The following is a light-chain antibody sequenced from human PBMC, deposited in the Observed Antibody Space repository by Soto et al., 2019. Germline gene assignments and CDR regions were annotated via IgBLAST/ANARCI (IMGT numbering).Light chain of an antibody. CDR3: QQYKRYSLT. V-gene: IGKV1-5*01. CDR1: QSINNW. J-gene: IGKJ4*01. Sequence: DIPMTQSPSTLSASVGDRVTITCRASQSINNWLAWYQQKPGKAPKLLIYDGFSLESGVPLRFSGSGFGTKFTLTISSLQPDDSATYYCQQYKRYSLTFGGGTKVEIK. CDR2: DGF.